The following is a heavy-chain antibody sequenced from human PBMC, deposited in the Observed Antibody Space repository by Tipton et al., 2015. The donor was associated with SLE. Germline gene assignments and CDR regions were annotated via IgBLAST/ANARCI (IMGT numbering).Heavy chain of an antibody. CDR1: GGSFSAYY. D-gene: IGHD3-3*01. J-gene: IGHJ5*02. CDR3: ARDSSGMGYYWFDP. CDR2: INYRGST. V-gene: IGHV4-34*01. Sequence: TLSLTCAVYGGSFSAYYWSWIRQPPGKGLEWIGEINYRGSTNYNPSLKSRVSISVDTSKNQFSLRLTSVTAADTAVYYCARDSSGMGYYWFDPWGEGTLVTVSS.